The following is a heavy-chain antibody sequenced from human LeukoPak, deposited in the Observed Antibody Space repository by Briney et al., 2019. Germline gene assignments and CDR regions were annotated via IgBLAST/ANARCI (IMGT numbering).Heavy chain of an antibody. J-gene: IGHJ6*03. CDR2: ISAYNGNT. V-gene: IGHV1-18*01. CDR1: GYTFTSYG. Sequence: ASVKVSCKASGYTFTSYGISWVRQAPGQGLEWMGWISAYNGNTNYAQKLQGRVTMTTDTSTSTAHMELRSLRSDDTAVYYCARDYHPYYDFWSGYLYYYYYYYMDVWGKGTTVTVSS. D-gene: IGHD3-3*01. CDR3: ARDYHPYYDFWSGYLYYYYYYYMDV.